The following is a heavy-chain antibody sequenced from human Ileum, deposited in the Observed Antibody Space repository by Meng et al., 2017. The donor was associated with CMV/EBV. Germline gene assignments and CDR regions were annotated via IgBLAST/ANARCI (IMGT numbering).Heavy chain of an antibody. CDR2: IKQDESDK. CDR3: ARLGYSNYKPFDY. D-gene: IGHD4-11*01. V-gene: IGHV3-7*01. CDR1: GFTFSNYW. Sequence: GGSLRLSCAASGFTFSNYWMSWVRQAPGKGLEWVANIKQDESDKYYVDSVEGRFTISRDNAKNSLYLQMNSLRDEDTAVYYCARLGYSNYKPFDYWGQGTLVTVSS. J-gene: IGHJ4*02.